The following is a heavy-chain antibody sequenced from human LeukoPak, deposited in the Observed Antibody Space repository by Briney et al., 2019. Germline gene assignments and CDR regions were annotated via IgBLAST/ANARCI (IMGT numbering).Heavy chain of an antibody. Sequence: ASVKVSXKASGYTFTSYGISWVRQAPGQGLEWMGWISAYNGNTNYAQKLQGRVTMTTDTSTSTAYMELRSLRSDDTAVYYCARAPYYDSSGYPSGWGQGTLVTVSS. J-gene: IGHJ4*02. D-gene: IGHD3-22*01. CDR2: ISAYNGNT. V-gene: IGHV1-18*01. CDR1: GYTFTSYG. CDR3: ARAPYYDSSGYPSG.